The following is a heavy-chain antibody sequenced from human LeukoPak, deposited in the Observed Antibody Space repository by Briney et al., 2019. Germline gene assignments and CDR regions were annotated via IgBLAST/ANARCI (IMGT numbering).Heavy chain of an antibody. D-gene: IGHD1-26*01. CDR3: ARDNSGSYSEGGF. J-gene: IGHJ4*02. V-gene: IGHV3-11*01. CDR1: GFRFSDYY. CDR2: ISSSGTTT. Sequence: GGSLRLSCAASGFRFSDYYMSWIRQAPGKGLEWVSYISSSGTTTSYAGSVKGRFAISRDNAKNSLFLQMNNLRAEDTAVYYCARDNSGSYSEGGFWGQGTLVTVSS.